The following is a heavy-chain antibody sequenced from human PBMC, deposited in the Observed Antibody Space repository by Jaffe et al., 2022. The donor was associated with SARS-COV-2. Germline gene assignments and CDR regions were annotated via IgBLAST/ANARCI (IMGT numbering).Heavy chain of an antibody. J-gene: IGHJ4*02. Sequence: QVQLVQSGAEVKKPGASVKVSCKASGYTFTSYYMHWVRQAPGQGLEWMGIINPSGGSTSYAQKFQGRVTMTRDTSTSTVYMELSSLRSEDTAVYYCARDFVRRQQLAPFDYWGQGTLVTVSS. CDR2: INPSGGST. D-gene: IGHD6-13*01. V-gene: IGHV1-46*01. CDR3: ARDFVRRQQLAPFDY. CDR1: GYTFTSYY.